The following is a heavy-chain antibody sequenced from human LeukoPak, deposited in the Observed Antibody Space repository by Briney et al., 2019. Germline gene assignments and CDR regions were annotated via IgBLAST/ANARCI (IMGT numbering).Heavy chain of an antibody. V-gene: IGHV4-39*01. J-gene: IGHJ4*02. D-gene: IGHD2-21*02. CDR3: ARWTSCGGDCHILDY. CDR2: IYYSGTT. CDR1: GGSIISSSSGSYY. Sequence: SETLSLTCTVSGGSIISSSSGSYYWGWIRQSPGKGPEWVGCIYYSGTTYYSPSLKSRVTISVDTSKNQFSLRLSSVTAADTAMYYCARWTSCGGDCHILDYWGQGILVTVSS.